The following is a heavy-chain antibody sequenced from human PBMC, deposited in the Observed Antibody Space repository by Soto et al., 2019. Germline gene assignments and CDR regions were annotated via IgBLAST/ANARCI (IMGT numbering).Heavy chain of an antibody. J-gene: IGHJ5*02. CDR3: AMSLWFGNTPNWFDP. Sequence: QLQLQESGPGLVKPSETLSLTCTVSGGSISSSSYYWGWIRQSPGKGLEWIASIYYSGHTYYNPSLKSRVTISVDTSKNQFSLKLSSVTAADTAVYYCAMSLWFGNTPNWFDPWAREPWSPSPQ. D-gene: IGHD3-10*01. CDR1: GGSISSSSYY. CDR2: IYYSGHT. V-gene: IGHV4-39*01.